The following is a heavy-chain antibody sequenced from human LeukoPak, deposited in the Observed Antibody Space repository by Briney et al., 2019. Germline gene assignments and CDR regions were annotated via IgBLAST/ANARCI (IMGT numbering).Heavy chain of an antibody. CDR3: ARDKNTVTTHYGMDV. D-gene: IGHD4-17*01. CDR2: IYYSGST. Sequence: SETLSLTCTVSGGSISGYYWSWTRQSPGKXXXXXXYIYYSGSTNYNPSLKSRVTISLDTSKNQFSLNLRSVTAADTAVYYCARDKNTVTTHYGMDVWGQGTTVTVSS. V-gene: IGHV4-59*01. J-gene: IGHJ6*02. CDR1: GGSISGYY.